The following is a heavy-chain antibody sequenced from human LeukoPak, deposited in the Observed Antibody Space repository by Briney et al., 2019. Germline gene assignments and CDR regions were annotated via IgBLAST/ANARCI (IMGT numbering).Heavy chain of an antibody. V-gene: IGHV3-74*01. D-gene: IGHD3-16*01. CDR3: ARGGQGAVDY. J-gene: IGHJ4*02. CDR1: GFTFGSNW. CDR2: INNDGRVT. Sequence: GGSLRLSCAASGFTFGSNWMHWVRQAPGKGLVWVSFINNDGRVTSYADSVKGRFTISRDNAKNTLYLRMNSLRAEDTAMYYCARGGQGAVDYWGPGTLVTVSS.